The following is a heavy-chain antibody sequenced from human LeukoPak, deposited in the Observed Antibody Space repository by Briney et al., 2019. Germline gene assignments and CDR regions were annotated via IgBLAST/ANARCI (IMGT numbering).Heavy chain of an antibody. CDR2: INSDGSST. CDR1: GFTFSSYW. Sequence: SGGSLRLSCAASGFTFSSYWMHWVRQAPGKGLVWVSRINSDGSSTSYADSVKGRFTISRDNAKNTLYLQMNSLRAEDTAVYYCARSRHYYDSSGYLPPQLIDIWGQGTMVTVSS. CDR3: ARSRHYYDSSGYLPPQLIDI. D-gene: IGHD3-22*01. J-gene: IGHJ3*02. V-gene: IGHV3-74*01.